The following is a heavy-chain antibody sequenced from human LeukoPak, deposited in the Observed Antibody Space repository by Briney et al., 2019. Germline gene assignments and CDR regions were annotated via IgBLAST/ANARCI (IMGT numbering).Heavy chain of an antibody. CDR2: IYLSGRT. CDR1: GGSISSSNW. V-gene: IGHV4-4*02. CDR3: ASGYFNSSGFYAAFDI. Sequence: SETLSLTCTVSGGSISSSNWWNWVRQPPGKGLEWIGEIYLSGRTTYSPSLKSRVAISADKSKNQFSLKLTSATAADTAVYYCASGYFNSSGFYAAFDIWGQGTLVTVSS. J-gene: IGHJ3*02. D-gene: IGHD3-22*01.